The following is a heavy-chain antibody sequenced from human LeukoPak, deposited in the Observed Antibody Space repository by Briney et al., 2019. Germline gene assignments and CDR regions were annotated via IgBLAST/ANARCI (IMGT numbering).Heavy chain of an antibody. CDR1: GYTFTGYY. CDR2: INPNSGVT. D-gene: IGHD3-3*01. V-gene: IGHV1-2*02. J-gene: IGHJ5*02. Sequence: ASVKVSCKASGYTFTGYYMHWVRQAPGQGLESMGWINPNSGVTNYAQNFQGRVTMTRDTSISTAYMELSRLRSDDTAVYYCARSAKIGVVIGWFDPWGQGTLVTVSS. CDR3: ARSAKIGVVIGWFDP.